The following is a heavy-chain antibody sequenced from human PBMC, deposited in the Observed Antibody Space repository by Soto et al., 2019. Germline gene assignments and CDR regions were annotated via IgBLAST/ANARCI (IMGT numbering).Heavy chain of an antibody. D-gene: IGHD3-16*02. Sequence: LSLTCTFSGGSISSSSYYWGWIRQHPGKGLEWIGYIYYSGSTYYNPSLKSRVTISVDTSKNQFSLKLSSVTAADTAVYYWSSGAYDYVGGSYRYEGVMDVSWQGATITLFS. CDR3: SSGAYDYVGGSYRYEGVMDV. CDR2: IYYSGST. CDR1: GGSISSSSYY. J-gene: IGHJ6*01. V-gene: IGHV4-31*03.